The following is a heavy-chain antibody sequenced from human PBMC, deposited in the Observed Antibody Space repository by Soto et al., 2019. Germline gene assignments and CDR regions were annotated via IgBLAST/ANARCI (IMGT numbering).Heavy chain of an antibody. D-gene: IGHD2-15*01. CDR2: INPSGST. V-gene: IGHV4-34*01. J-gene: IGHJ4*02. Sequence: SETLSLTCAVYGGSFSGYYWSWIRQPPGKGLEWIGEINPSGSTNYNPSLKSRVTISVDTSKNQFSLKLSSVTAADTAVYYCGRSRRDIVVVVAAPTPFPDYWGQGTLVTVSS. CDR1: GGSFSGYY. CDR3: GRSRRDIVVVVAAPTPFPDY.